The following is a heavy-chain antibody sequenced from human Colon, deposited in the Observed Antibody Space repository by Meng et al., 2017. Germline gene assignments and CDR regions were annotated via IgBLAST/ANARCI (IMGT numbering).Heavy chain of an antibody. J-gene: IGHJ4*02. D-gene: IGHD3-22*01. CDR2: MNPNSGDT. CDR1: GYPFTAYH. Sequence: QLRLVQLGPEVQKAGASVKVSCKASGYPFTAYHIHWVRQAPGQGLEWMGWMNPNSGDTFFAQKFQGRVTMTRDTSITTAYMELIRLTSDDTAVYYCARGSSGLIYWGQGTLVTVSS. CDR3: ARGSSGLIY. V-gene: IGHV1-2*02.